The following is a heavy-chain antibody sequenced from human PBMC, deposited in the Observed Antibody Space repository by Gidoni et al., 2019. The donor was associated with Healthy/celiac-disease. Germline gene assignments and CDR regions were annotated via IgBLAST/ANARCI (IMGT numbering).Heavy chain of an antibody. V-gene: IGHV3-21*01. J-gene: IGHJ6*02. D-gene: IGHD6-13*01. CDR3: ARVKGIADYGMDV. Sequence: EVQLVESGGGLVKPGGSLRLSCAASGFTFSSYSMNWVRQAPGKGLEWVSSISSSSSYIYYADSEKGRFTISRDNAKNSLYLQMNSLRAEDTAVYYCARVKGIADYGMDVWGQGTTVTVSS. CDR2: ISSSSSYI. CDR1: GFTFSSYS.